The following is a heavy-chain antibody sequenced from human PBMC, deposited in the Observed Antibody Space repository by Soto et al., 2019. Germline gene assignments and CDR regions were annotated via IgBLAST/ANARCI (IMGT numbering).Heavy chain of an antibody. CDR3: VRLIGNSWLDS. D-gene: IGHD3-22*01. V-gene: IGHV6-1*01. Sequence: PSQTLPLTCAISGDRVSTNTATWDWIRPSPSRGLEWLGRTYYRSRWYFDYAVSVKSRITISPDISNNQVSLQLTSVTPDDTAIYYCVRLIGNSWLDSWGQGTLVTVSS. CDR2: TYYRSRWYF. CDR1: GDRVSTNTAT. J-gene: IGHJ5*01.